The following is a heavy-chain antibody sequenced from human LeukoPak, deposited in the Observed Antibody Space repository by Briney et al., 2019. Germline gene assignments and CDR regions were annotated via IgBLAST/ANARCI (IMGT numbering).Heavy chain of an antibody. Sequence: GGSLRLSCAASGFTVSSNYMSWVRQAPGKGLEWVSVIYSGGSTYYADSVKGRFTISRDNSKNALYVQMNSLRAEDTAVYYCARARGYSGYESKWYYYGMDVWGQGTTVTVSS. CDR3: ARARGYSGYESKWYYYGMDV. J-gene: IGHJ6*02. CDR2: IYSGGST. D-gene: IGHD5-12*01. CDR1: GFTVSSNY. V-gene: IGHV3-53*01.